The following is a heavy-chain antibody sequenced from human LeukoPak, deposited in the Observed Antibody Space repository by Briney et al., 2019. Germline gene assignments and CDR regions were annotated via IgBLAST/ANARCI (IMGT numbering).Heavy chain of an antibody. V-gene: IGHV4-59*01. D-gene: IGHD1-26*01. CDR3: ARGELPFDY. CDR2: IYYSGST. Sequence: SETLSLTCTVPGGSISSYYWSWIRQPPGKGLEWIGYIYYSGSTNYNPSLKSRVTISVDTSKNQFSLKLSSVTAADTAVYYCARGELPFDYWGQGTLVTVSS. CDR1: GGSISSYY. J-gene: IGHJ4*02.